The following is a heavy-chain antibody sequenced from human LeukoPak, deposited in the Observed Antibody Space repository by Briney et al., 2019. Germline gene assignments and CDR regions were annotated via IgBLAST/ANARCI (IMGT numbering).Heavy chain of an antibody. J-gene: IGHJ4*02. Sequence: PGGSLRLSCVVSGFPFSNNPMNWVRQAPGKGLEWVSYISTAITTTYYAESAKGRFTISRDNAKNSLYLQMNSLGVEDTAVYYCARDGGKGYEIDYWGQGTLVTVSS. D-gene: IGHD2-2*01. CDR2: ISTAITTT. V-gene: IGHV3-48*01. CDR1: GFPFSNNP. CDR3: ARDGGKGYEIDY.